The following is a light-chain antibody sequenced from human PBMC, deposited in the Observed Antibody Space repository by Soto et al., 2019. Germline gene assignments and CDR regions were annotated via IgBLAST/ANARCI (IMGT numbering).Light chain of an antibody. CDR1: QDISNC. J-gene: IGKJ4*01. V-gene: IGKV1-33*01. CDR2: DAS. Sequence: DIQMTQSPSSLSASVGDRVTINCKSTQDISNCLNWYQQTPGKAPKLLTYDASNMETGVPSRFSGSGSGTDFTLTISSLQSEDIEIHSCQTYDNLPALTFGGGNKVE. CDR3: QTYDNLPALT.